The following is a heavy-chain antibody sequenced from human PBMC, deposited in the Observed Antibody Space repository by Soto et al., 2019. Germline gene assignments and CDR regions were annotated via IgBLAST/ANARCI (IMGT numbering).Heavy chain of an antibody. V-gene: IGHV1-46*01. J-gene: IGHJ4*02. CDR3: ARGSGYSGYDRFVFDY. Sequence: GASVKVSCKASGYIFTNYYIHWVRQAPGQGLEWMGIINPSGGSTSYAQKFQGRVTMTRDTSTSTVYMEVSALRSEDTAVYYCARGSGYSGYDRFVFDYWGQGTLVTVSS. D-gene: IGHD5-12*01. CDR2: INPSGGST. CDR1: GYIFTNYY.